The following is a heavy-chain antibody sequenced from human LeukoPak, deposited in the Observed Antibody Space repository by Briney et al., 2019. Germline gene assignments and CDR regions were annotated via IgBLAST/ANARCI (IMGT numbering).Heavy chain of an antibody. CDR2: IYHSGST. CDR1: GGSISSGGYY. V-gene: IGHV4-30-2*01. Sequence: SETLSLTCTVSGGSISSGGYYWSWIRQPPGKGLEWIGYIYHSGSTYYNPSLKSRVTISVDRSKNQFSLKLSSVTAADTAVYYCARMSTYRYGSGSSSDQYYFDFWGQGTLVTVSS. CDR3: ARMSTYRYGSGSSSDQYYFDF. D-gene: IGHD3-10*01. J-gene: IGHJ4*02.